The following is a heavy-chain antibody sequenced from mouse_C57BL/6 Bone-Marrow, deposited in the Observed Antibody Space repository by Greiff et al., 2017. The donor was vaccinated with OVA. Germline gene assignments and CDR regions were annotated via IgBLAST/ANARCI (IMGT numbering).Heavy chain of an antibody. V-gene: IGHV2-9-1*01. CDR3: ARKITTVVGGYYYAMDY. CDR2: IWTGGGT. J-gene: IGHJ4*01. Sequence: QVQLQESGPGLVAPSQSLSITCTVSGFSLTSYAISWVRQPPGKGLEWLGVIWTGGGTNYNSALKSRLSISKDNSKSQVFLKMNSLQTDDTARYYCARKITTVVGGYYYAMDYWGQGTSVTVSS. D-gene: IGHD1-1*01. CDR1: GFSLTSYA.